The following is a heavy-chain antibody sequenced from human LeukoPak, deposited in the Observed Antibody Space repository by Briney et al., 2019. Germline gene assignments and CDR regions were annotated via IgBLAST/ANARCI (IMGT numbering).Heavy chain of an antibody. D-gene: IGHD2-2*01. CDR2: IYYSGST. Sequence: SETLSLTCTVSGGSISSYYWSWIRQPPGKGLEWIGYIYYSGSTNYNPSLKSRVTISVDTPKNQFSLKLSSVTAADTAVYYCARDVVPKYCSSTSCYRGGFDYWGQGTLVTVSS. CDR3: ARDVVPKYCSSTSCYRGGFDY. CDR1: GGSISSYY. J-gene: IGHJ4*02. V-gene: IGHV4-59*01.